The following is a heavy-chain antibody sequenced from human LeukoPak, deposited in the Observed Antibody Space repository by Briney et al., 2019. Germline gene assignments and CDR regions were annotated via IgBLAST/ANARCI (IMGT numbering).Heavy chain of an antibody. Sequence: SQTLSLTCTVSGGSISSSSYYWGWIRQPPGKGLEWIGSIYYSGSTYYNPSLKSRVTISVDTSKNQFSLKLSSVTAADTAVYYCAREKSRIALDYWGQGTLVTVSS. CDR3: AREKSRIALDY. CDR2: IYYSGST. J-gene: IGHJ4*02. CDR1: GGSISSSSYY. D-gene: IGHD6-13*01. V-gene: IGHV4-39*07.